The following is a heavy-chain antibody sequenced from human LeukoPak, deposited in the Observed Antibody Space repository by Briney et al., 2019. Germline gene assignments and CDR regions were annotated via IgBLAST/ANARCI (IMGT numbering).Heavy chain of an antibody. CDR2: IDAGNGNT. CDR1: GYTFTSYA. Sequence: ASVKVSCKASGYTFTSYAMHWVRQASGQRLEWMGWIDAGNGNTKYSQKFQGRVTITRDTSASTAYMELSSLRSEDTAVYYCARSGDYGSGSYGHWGQGTLVTVSS. J-gene: IGHJ4*02. D-gene: IGHD3-10*01. CDR3: ARSGDYGSGSYGH. V-gene: IGHV1-3*01.